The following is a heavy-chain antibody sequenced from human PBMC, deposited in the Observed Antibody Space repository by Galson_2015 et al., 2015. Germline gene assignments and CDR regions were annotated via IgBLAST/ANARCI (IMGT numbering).Heavy chain of an antibody. CDR3: ARAPEPAVNYYYYYYMDV. J-gene: IGHJ6*03. V-gene: IGHV3-53*01. D-gene: IGHD2-2*01. Sequence: SLRLSCAASGFTVSSNYMSWVRQAPGKGLEWVSVIYSGGSTYCADSVKGRFTISRDNSKNTLYLQMNSLRAEDTAVYYCARAPEPAVNYYYYYYMDVWGKGTTVTVSS. CDR1: GFTVSSNY. CDR2: IYSGGST.